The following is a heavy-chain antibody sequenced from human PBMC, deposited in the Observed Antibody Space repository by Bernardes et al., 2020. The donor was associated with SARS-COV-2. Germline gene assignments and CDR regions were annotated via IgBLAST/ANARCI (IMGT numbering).Heavy chain of an antibody. CDR3: ARSQGIAVDY. V-gene: IGHV4-61*02. CDR2: IYTTGT. Sequence: SETLSLTCAVSGGSISSGTYYWSWFRQPAGKGLEWIGRIYTTGTDYNPSLKNRVTISVDRSENQFSLRLSSVTAADTAVYYCARSQGIAVDYWGQGTLVTVSS. J-gene: IGHJ4*02. CDR1: GGSISSGTYY. D-gene: IGHD6-13*01.